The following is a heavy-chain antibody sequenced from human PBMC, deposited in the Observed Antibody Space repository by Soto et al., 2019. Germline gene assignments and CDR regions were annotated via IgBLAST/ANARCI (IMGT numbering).Heavy chain of an antibody. CDR2: IYYSGST. J-gene: IGHJ5*02. V-gene: IGHV4-31*03. Sequence: QVQLQESGPGLVKPSQTLSLTCTVSGGSISSGGYYWSWIRQQPGKGLEWIGYIYYSGSTYYNPSLKSRVTISVDTSKNQFSLKLSSVTAADTAVYYCARQVGETVTNNWFDPWGQGTLVTVSS. CDR3: ARQVGETVTNNWFDP. CDR1: GGSISSGGYY. D-gene: IGHD4-4*01.